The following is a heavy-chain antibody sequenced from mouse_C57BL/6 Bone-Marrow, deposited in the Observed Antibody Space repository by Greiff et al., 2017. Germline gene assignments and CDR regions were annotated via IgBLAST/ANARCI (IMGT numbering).Heavy chain of an antibody. CDR3: ARDDYDNDY. J-gene: IGHJ2*01. D-gene: IGHD2-4*01. Sequence: VQLQQSGASVKLSCKASGYTFTDSYINWVKQRPGQGLEWIARIYPGSGNTYYNEKFKGKATLTAEKSSSTAYMQLSSLTSEDSAVYFCARDDYDNDYWGQGTTLTGSS. CDR1: GYTFTDSY. V-gene: IGHV1-76*01. CDR2: IYPGSGNT.